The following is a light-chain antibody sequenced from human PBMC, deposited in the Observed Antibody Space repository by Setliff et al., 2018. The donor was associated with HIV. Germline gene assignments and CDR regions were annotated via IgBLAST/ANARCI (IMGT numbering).Light chain of an antibody. Sequence: QSALAQPPSVSEAPRQRVTISCSGSSSNIGKNAVNCNQQLPGKTPKLLIYYDDLLSSGVSDRFSGSKSGTSASLAISGPQSEDEADYYCSSFGSSSTHVFGTGTKVTVL. V-gene: IGLV1-36*01. CDR3: SSFGSSSTHV. CDR1: SSNIGKNA. J-gene: IGLJ1*01. CDR2: YDD.